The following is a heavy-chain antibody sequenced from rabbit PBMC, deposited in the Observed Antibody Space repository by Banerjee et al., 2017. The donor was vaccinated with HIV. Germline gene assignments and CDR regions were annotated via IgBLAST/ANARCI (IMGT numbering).Heavy chain of an antibody. CDR1: GFSFSGSYW. CDR2: IDAGSGGST. Sequence: QSLEESGGDLVKPGASLTLTCTASGFSFSGSYWICWVRQAPGKGLEWIACIDAGSGGSTYYASWAKGRFTISKTSSTTVTLQMTSLTGADTATYFCARAGGVAGDGYDLWGPGTLVTVS. J-gene: IGHJ4*01. D-gene: IGHD6-1*01. CDR3: ARAGGVAGDGYDL. V-gene: IGHV1S40*01.